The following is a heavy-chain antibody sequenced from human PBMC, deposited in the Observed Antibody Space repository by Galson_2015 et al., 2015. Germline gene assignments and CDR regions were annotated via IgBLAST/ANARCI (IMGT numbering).Heavy chain of an antibody. CDR1: GDSVSSHSAA. CDR3: ARGPVDTAMYYYYYGMDV. V-gene: IGHV6-1*01. J-gene: IGHJ6*02. D-gene: IGHD5-18*01. Sequence: CAISGDSVSSHSAAWNWIRQSPSRGLEWLGRTYYRSKWNNDYAVSVKSRITINPDTSKNQFSLQLNSVTPEDTAVYYCARGPVDTAMYYYYYGMDVWGQGTTVTVSS. CDR2: TYYRSKWNN.